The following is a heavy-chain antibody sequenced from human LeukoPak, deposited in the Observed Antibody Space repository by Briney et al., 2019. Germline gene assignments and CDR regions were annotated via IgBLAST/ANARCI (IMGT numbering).Heavy chain of an antibody. Sequence: GGSLRLSCAASGFTFSSYSMNWVRQAPGKGLEWVSSISSSSSYIYYADSVKGRFTISRDNAKNSLYLRMNSLRAEDTAVYYCARVCGPRDYGDPLDIWGQGTMVTVSS. D-gene: IGHD4-17*01. J-gene: IGHJ3*02. CDR2: ISSSSSYI. V-gene: IGHV3-21*01. CDR3: ARVCGPRDYGDPLDI. CDR1: GFTFSSYS.